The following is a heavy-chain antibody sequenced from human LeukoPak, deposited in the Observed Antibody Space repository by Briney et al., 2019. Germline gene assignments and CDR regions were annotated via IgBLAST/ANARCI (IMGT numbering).Heavy chain of an antibody. CDR1: GYSISRGYY. Sequence: SETLSLTCGVSGYSISRGYYWAWIRQPPGKGLDWIGTIYHIGSTYYTPSLGSRVTISVDTSKNEFSLNLKSVTAADTAVYYCARAGWIITSGIDYWGQGALVTVSS. D-gene: IGHD3-10*01. J-gene: IGHJ4*02. V-gene: IGHV4-38-2*01. CDR3: ARAGWIITSGIDY. CDR2: IYHIGST.